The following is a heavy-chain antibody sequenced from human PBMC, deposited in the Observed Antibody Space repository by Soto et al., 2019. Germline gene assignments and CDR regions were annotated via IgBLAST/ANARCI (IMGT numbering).Heavy chain of an antibody. CDR1: GGSISSYY. V-gene: IGHV4-4*07. CDR2: IYTSGST. J-gene: IGHJ3*02. Sequence: PSETLSLTCTVSGGSISSYYWSWIRQPAGKGLEWIGRIYTSGSTNYNPSLKSRVTMSVDTSKNQFSLNLISVTAADTAVYYCARDRRYDSSGFKENRFKYSIELLNAFDIWRQGTMVTVSS. D-gene: IGHD3-22*01. CDR3: ARDRRYDSSGFKENRFKYSIELLNAFDI.